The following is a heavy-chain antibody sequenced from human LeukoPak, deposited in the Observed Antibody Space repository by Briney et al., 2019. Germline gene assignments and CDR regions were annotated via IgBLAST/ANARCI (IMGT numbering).Heavy chain of an antibody. V-gene: IGHV3-30*18. Sequence: GGSLRLYCAASGFTFSSYGMHWVRQAPGKGLEWVAVISYDGSNKYYADSVKGRFTISRDNSKNTLYLQMNSLRAEDTAVYYCAKDYVYWGQGTLVTVSS. CDR1: GFTFSSYG. D-gene: IGHD3-16*01. CDR2: ISYDGSNK. CDR3: AKDYVY. J-gene: IGHJ4*02.